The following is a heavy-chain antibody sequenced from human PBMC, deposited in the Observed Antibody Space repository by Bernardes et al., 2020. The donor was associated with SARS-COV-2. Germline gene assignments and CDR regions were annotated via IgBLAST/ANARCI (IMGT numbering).Heavy chain of an antibody. V-gene: IGHV3-64D*06. CDR3: VKVGYSYGSDYFDY. Sequence: GSLRLSCSASGFTFSSYAMHWVRQAPGKGLEYVSAISSNGGSTYYADSVKGRFTISRDNSKNTLYLQMSSLRAEDTAVYYCVKVGYSYGSDYFDYWGQGTLVTVSS. D-gene: IGHD5-18*01. CDR2: ISSNGGST. CDR1: GFTFSSYA. J-gene: IGHJ4*02.